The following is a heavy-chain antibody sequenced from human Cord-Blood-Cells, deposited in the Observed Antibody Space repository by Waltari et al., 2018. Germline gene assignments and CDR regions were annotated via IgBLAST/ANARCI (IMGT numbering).Heavy chain of an antibody. Sequence: QVQLVQSGAEVKKPGSSVKVSCKASGGTFSSYAISWVRQAPGQGLEWMGGIIPIFGTTNYAKTFQGRVTITADATTSTAYMELSSLRSEDTAVYYCAGSHCSSTSCYFDYWGQGTLVTVSS. V-gene: IGHV1-69*01. D-gene: IGHD2-2*01. J-gene: IGHJ4*02. CDR3: AGSHCSSTSCYFDY. CDR2: IIPIFGTT. CDR1: GGTFSSYA.